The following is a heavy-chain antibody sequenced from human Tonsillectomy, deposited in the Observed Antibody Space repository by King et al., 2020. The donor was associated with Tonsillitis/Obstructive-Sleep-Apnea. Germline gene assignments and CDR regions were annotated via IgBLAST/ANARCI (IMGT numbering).Heavy chain of an antibody. Sequence: QLQESGPGLVKPSETLSHTCTVSGGSISSSSYYWGWIRQPPGKGLEWIGSIHYSGSTYYNPSLKSRVTISVDTSKNQFSLKLTSVTAADTAVYYCARLPDYDFWSGRPFDYWGQGTLVTVSS. J-gene: IGHJ4*02. CDR3: ARLPDYDFWSGRPFDY. CDR1: GGSISSSSYY. D-gene: IGHD3-3*01. CDR2: IHYSGST. V-gene: IGHV4-39*01.